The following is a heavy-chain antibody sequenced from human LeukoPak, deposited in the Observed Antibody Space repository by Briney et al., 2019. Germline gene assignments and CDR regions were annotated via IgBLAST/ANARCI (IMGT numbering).Heavy chain of an antibody. J-gene: IGHJ4*02. D-gene: IGHD6-6*01. CDR2: IYPGDSDT. Sequence: GESLKISCKASGYSFTSHWIGWVRQMPGQGLEWMGIIYPGDSDTKYSPSFQGQVTISADRSISTAYLQWSSLKASDTAMYYCARERSSQGYFDFWGQGTLVTVSS. V-gene: IGHV5-51*01. CDR1: GYSFTSHW. CDR3: ARERSSQGYFDF.